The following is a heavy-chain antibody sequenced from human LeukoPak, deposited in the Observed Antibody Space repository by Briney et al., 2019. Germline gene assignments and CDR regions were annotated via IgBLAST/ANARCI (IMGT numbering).Heavy chain of an antibody. D-gene: IGHD1-26*01. J-gene: IGHJ4*02. V-gene: IGHV4-59*08. Sequence: SETLSLTCTVSGGSISSYYWSWIRQPPGKGLEWIGYIYYSGSTNYNPSLKSRVTISVDTSKNQFSLKLSSVTAADTAVYYCARTNSGSSSIDYWGQGTLSPSPQ. CDR2: IYYSGST. CDR1: GGSISSYY. CDR3: ARTNSGSSSIDY.